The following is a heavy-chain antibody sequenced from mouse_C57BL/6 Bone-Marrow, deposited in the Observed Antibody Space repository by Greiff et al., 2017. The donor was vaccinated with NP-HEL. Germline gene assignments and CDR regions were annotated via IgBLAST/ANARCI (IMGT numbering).Heavy chain of an antibody. CDR3: ARHEETWFAY. V-gene: IGHV1-62-2*01. CDR2: VYPGSGSI. J-gene: IGHJ3*01. CDR1: ANPLPELL. Sequence: QFHPRRPGAELVKPGPSVNLSCKASANPLPELLKHWVKQRSGQVLGWIGWVYPGSGSIKYNEKFKDKATLTADKSSSTVYMELSRLTSEDSAVYFCARHEETWFAYWGQGTLVTVSA.